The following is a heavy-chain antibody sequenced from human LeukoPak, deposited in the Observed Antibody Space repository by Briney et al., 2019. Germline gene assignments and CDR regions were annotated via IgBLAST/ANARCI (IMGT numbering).Heavy chain of an antibody. Sequence: GGSLRLSCAASGLSVSRNYMIWVRQAPGQGLEWVSVIYSGGTTYYADSVKGRFTVSRDNSKNTVYLQMNSLTAEDTAVYYCAAQPCINGICYLDYWGQGTLVTVSS. V-gene: IGHV3-53*01. CDR1: GLSVSRNY. D-gene: IGHD2-8*01. CDR2: IYSGGTT. CDR3: AAQPCINGICYLDY. J-gene: IGHJ4*02.